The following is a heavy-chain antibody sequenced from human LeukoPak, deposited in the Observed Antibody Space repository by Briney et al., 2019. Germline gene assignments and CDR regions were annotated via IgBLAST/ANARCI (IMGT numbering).Heavy chain of an antibody. CDR3: ASGSYGSGFYYFYYMDV. CDR1: GLTFSDHY. D-gene: IGHD3-10*01. V-gene: IGHV3-11*04. J-gene: IGHJ6*03. CDR2: ISSGGDSI. Sequence: GGSLRLSCAASGLTFSDHYMSWIRQAPGKGLEWLSYISSGGDSIYYADSVKGRFTISRDNAKNSVSLQMNSLRAEDTAVYYCASGSYGSGFYYFYYMDVWGKGTTVTVSS.